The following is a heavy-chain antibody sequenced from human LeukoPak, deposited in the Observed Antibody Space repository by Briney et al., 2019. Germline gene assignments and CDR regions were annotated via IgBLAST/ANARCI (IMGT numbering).Heavy chain of an antibody. Sequence: ASVKVSCKASGYTFTSYDINWVRQATGQGLEWMGWMNPNSGNTGYAQKFQGRVTITRNTSISTAYMELSSLRSEDTAVYYCARESRSYYCSSTSCPPGGDAFDIWGQGTMVTVSS. CDR2: MNPNSGNT. V-gene: IGHV1-8*03. CDR3: ARESRSYYCSSTSCPPGGDAFDI. CDR1: GYTFTSYD. J-gene: IGHJ3*02. D-gene: IGHD2-2*01.